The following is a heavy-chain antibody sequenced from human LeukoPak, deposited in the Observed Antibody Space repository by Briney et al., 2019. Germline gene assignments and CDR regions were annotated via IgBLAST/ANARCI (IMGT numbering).Heavy chain of an antibody. J-gene: IGHJ6*03. CDR1: GFTFSSYG. V-gene: IGHV3-30*02. Sequence: GGSLRLSCAASGFTFSSYGMHWVRQAPGKGLEWVAFIRYDGSNKYYADSVKGRFTISRDNSKNTLYLQMNSLRAEDTAVYYCARVMYSSGWYRRDYYYYYMDVWGKGTTVTVSS. D-gene: IGHD6-19*01. CDR3: ARVMYSSGWYRRDYYYYYMDV. CDR2: IRYDGSNK.